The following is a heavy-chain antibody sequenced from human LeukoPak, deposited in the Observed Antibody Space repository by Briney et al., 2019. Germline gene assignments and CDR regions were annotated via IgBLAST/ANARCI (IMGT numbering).Heavy chain of an antibody. CDR1: GGTFSSYA. V-gene: IGHV1-69*10. Sequence: ASVKVSCKASGGTFSSYAISWVRQAPGQGLEWMGRIIPILGIANYAQKFQGRVTITADKSTSTAYMELSSLRSEDTAVYYCASGIHVAAAGHFDYWGQGTLVTVSS. D-gene: IGHD6-13*01. CDR2: IIPILGIA. CDR3: ASGIHVAAAGHFDY. J-gene: IGHJ4*02.